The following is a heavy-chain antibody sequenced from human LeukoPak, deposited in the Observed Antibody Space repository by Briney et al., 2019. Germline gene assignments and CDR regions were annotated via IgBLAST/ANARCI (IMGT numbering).Heavy chain of an antibody. CDR2: INSDGSEG. D-gene: IGHD3-3*01. CDR3: ARDPGSGYFL. Sequence: PGGSLRLSCAVSGFTFSGFWMSWSRQAPGKGLEWVASINSDGSEGYYADVVKGRFTISRDNAKNSLYLQMNSLRAEDTAVYYCARDPGSGYFLWGQGTTVTVSS. CDR1: GFTFSGFW. V-gene: IGHV3-7*01. J-gene: IGHJ6*02.